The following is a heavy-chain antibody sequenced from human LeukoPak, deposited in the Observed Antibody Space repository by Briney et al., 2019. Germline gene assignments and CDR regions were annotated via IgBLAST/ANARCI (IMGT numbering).Heavy chain of an antibody. D-gene: IGHD2-15*01. V-gene: IGHV4-39*07. CDR3: ARWLYCSGGSCYYRAFDI. Sequence: SETLSLTCTVSGGSISSSNYYWGWIRQPPGKGLEWIGSFYYSGSTYYNPSLKSRVTISVDTSKNQFSLKLSSVTAADTAVYYCARWLYCSGGSCYYRAFDIWGQGTLVTVSS. CDR2: FYYSGST. J-gene: IGHJ3*02. CDR1: GGSISSSNYY.